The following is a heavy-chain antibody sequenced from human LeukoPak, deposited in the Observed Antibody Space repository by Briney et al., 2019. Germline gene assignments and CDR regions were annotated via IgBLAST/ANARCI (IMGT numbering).Heavy chain of an antibody. CDR1: GLTFDDYG. J-gene: IGHJ5*02. CDR2: INWNGGST. V-gene: IGHV3-20*01. CDR3: ARVKGRLLWFGELLRWFDP. D-gene: IGHD3-10*01. Sequence: RTGGSLRLSCAASGLTFDDYGMSWVRQAPGKGLEWVSGINWNGGSTGYADSVKGRFTISRDNAKNSLYLQMNSLRAEDTALYHCARVKGRLLWFGELLRWFDPWGQGTLVTVSS.